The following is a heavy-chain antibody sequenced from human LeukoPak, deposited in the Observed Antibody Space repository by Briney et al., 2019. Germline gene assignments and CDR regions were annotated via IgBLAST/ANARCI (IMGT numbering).Heavy chain of an antibody. V-gene: IGHV3-23*01. CDR1: GFTFSSYG. Sequence: GGTLGLSCAASGFTFSSYGMSWVRQAPGKGLEWVSAISGSGGSTYYADSVKGRFTISRDNSKNTMYLQMNSLRAEDTAVYYCAKTSHTVYSSGWYAWFDYWGQGTLVTVSS. CDR3: AKTSHTVYSSGWYAWFDY. CDR2: ISGSGGST. J-gene: IGHJ4*02. D-gene: IGHD6-19*01.